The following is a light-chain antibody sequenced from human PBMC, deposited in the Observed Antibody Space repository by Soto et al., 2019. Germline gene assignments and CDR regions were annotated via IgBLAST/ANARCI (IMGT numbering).Light chain of an antibody. CDR3: QQSYSTPPDT. J-gene: IGKJ2*01. V-gene: IGKV1-39*01. CDR2: AAS. CDR1: QSISNF. Sequence: DIQMTQSPSSLSASVGDSVTITCRASQSISNFLNWYQLKPGKAPKLLIYAASTLQSGVPSRFSGSGSGTDFTLTINGLHPEDFATYYYQQSYSTPPDTFGQGTNLEIK.